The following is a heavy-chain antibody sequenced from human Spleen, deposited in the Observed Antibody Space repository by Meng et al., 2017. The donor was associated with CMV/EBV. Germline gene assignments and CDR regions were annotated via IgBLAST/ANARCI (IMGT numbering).Heavy chain of an antibody. CDR1: GGTFSSYA. CDR2: IIPIFGTA. D-gene: IGHD3-22*01. Sequence: SGGTFSSYAISWVRQAPGQGLEWMGGIIPIFGTANYAQKFKGRVTITTDESTRTTYMELSSLRSEDTAVYYCARGSSGYQSHLFDYWGQGTLVTVSS. CDR3: ARGSSGYQSHLFDY. V-gene: IGHV1-69*05. J-gene: IGHJ4*02.